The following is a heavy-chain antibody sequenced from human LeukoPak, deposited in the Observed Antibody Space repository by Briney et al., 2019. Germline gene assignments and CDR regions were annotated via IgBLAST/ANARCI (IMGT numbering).Heavy chain of an antibody. J-gene: IGHJ4*02. V-gene: IGHV3-11*01. CDR1: GFTFSDYY. CDR2: ISSSGSTI. D-gene: IGHD6-19*01. CDR3: ARARPRSGWFGPYFDY. Sequence: GGSLRLSCAASGFTFSDYYMSWIRQAPGKGLEWVSYISSSGSTIYYADSVKGRFTISRDNAKNSLYLQMNSLRAEDTAVYYCARARPRSGWFGPYFDYWGQGTLVTVSS.